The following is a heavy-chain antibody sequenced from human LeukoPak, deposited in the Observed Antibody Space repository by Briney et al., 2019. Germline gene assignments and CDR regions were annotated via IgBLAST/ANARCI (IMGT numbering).Heavy chain of an antibody. V-gene: IGHV4-39*07. D-gene: IGHD2-2*01. J-gene: IGHJ6*03. CDR3: ARDDIVVVPAGRYYYYMDV. CDR2: IYYSGST. Sequence: PSETLSLTCTVSGGSISSSSYYWGWIRQPPGKGLEWIGSIYYSGSTYYNPSLKSRVTISVDTSKNQFSLKLSSVTAADTAVYYCARDDIVVVPAGRYYYYMDVWGKGTTVTVFS. CDR1: GGSISSSSYY.